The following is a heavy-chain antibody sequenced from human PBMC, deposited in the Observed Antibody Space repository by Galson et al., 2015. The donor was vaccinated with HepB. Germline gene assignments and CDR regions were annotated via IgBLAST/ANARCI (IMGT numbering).Heavy chain of an antibody. CDR2: ISYDGTDK. D-gene: IGHD1-7*01. CDR1: GFTFSNYG. J-gene: IGHJ4*02. V-gene: IGHV3-30-3*01. Sequence: SLRLSCAASGFTFSNYGLHRVRQAPGKGLEWVAIISYDGTDKKYADSVKGRFTISRDNSKNTLYLQLNGLRAEDTAFYYCAREDNWNYWVYWGQGTLVTVSS. CDR3: AREDNWNYWVY.